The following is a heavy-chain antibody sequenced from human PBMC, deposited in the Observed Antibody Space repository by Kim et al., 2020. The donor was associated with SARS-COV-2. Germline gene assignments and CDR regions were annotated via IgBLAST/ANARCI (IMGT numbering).Heavy chain of an antibody. V-gene: IGHV3-21*01. D-gene: IGHD5-18*01. Sequence: GGSLRLSCAASGFTFSSYSMNWVRQAPGKGLEWVSSISSSSSYIYYADSVKGRFTISRDNAKNSLYLQMNSLRAEDTAVYYCARAGGYHYYYYYGMDVWGQGTTVTVSS. CDR3: ARAGGYHYYYYYGMDV. CDR2: ISSSSSYI. J-gene: IGHJ6*02. CDR1: GFTFSSYS.